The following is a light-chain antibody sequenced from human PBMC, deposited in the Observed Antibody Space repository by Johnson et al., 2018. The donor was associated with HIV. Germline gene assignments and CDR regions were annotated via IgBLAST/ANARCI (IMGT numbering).Light chain of an antibody. Sequence: QSVLTQPPSVSAAPGQKVTISCSGSSSNIGNNYVSWYQQLPGTAHKLLIYDNNKRPSGIPDRFSGSKSGTSATLGITGLQTGAEADYYCETWDSSLSAPYVFGTATKVTVL. CDR3: ETWDSSLSAPYV. V-gene: IGLV1-51*01. CDR1: SSNIGNNY. CDR2: DNN. J-gene: IGLJ1*01.